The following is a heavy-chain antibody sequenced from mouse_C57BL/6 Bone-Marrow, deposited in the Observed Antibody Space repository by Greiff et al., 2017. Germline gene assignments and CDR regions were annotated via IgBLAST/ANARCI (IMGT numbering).Heavy chain of an antibody. CDR3: ARSGRGGPPYYGSSSFAY. Sequence: EVQLQQSGAELVKPGASVKLSCTASGFNIKDYYMHWVKQRTEQGLEWIGRIDPEDGETKYAPKFQGKATITADTASNTAYLQLSRLTSEDTAVDYCARSGRGGPPYYGSSSFAYWGQGTLVTVSA. V-gene: IGHV14-2*01. D-gene: IGHD1-1*01. J-gene: IGHJ3*01. CDR1: GFNIKDYY. CDR2: IDPEDGET.